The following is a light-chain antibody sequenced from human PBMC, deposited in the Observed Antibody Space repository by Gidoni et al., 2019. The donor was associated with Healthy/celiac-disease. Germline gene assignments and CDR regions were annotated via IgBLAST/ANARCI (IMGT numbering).Light chain of an antibody. V-gene: IGLV2-14*01. CDR1: SSDVGGYNY. J-gene: IGLJ1*01. CDR3: SSYTSSSTPYV. CDR2: EVS. Sequence: QSALTQPASVSGSPGQSITISCTVTSSDVGGYNYVSWYQQHPGNAPKLMIYEVSNRPSGVSNRFSGSKSGNTASLTISGLQAEDEADYYCSSYTSSSTPYVFGTGTKVTVL.